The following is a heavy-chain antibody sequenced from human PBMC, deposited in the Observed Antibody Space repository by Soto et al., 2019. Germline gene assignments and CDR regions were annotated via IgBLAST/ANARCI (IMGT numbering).Heavy chain of an antibody. CDR2: IYWDDDR. V-gene: IGHV2-5*02. D-gene: IGHD4-4*01. J-gene: IGHJ4*02. CDR3: AQQNHTAYRLFDY. Sequence: QITLKESGPTLVKPTQTLTLTCTVSGFSVTTNGVAVGWIRQPPGKAMEWLALIYWDDDRRYSPSLQARLTIRKDTSRNQVVLTMTNMDPVDTGTYFCAQQNHTAYRLFDYWGRGSQVTVSS. CDR1: GFSVTTNGVA.